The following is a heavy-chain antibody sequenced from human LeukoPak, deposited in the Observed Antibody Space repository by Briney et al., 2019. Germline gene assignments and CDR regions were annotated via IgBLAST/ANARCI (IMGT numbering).Heavy chain of an antibody. Sequence: GGSLRLSRAASGFTVSSNYMSWVRPAPGKGLEWVSGNYSGGSTYYADCVKGGFTIYRDNTKNSLYLQNNTLRDEETAVYYCGSGVGKAAGTLGYWGQGTLVTVSS. CDR3: GSGVGKAAGTLGY. V-gene: IGHV3-53*01. J-gene: IGHJ4*02. CDR2: NYSGGST. CDR1: GFTVSSNY. D-gene: IGHD6-13*01.